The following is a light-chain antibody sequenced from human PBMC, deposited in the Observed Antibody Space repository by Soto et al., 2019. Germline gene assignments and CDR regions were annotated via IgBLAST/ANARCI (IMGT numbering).Light chain of an antibody. Sequence: QSALTQPASVSGSPGQSITISCTGTSSDVGGYNYVSCYQQHPGKAPKLMIYDVSNRPSGVSNRVSGSKSGNTASLTISGLQAEDEADYYCSSYTSSSTYVVFGGGTKVTVL. J-gene: IGLJ2*01. V-gene: IGLV2-14*01. CDR2: DVS. CDR1: SSDVGGYNY. CDR3: SSYTSSSTYVV.